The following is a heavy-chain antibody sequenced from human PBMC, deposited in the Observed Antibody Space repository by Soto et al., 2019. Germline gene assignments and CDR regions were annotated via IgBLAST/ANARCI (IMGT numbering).Heavy chain of an antibody. V-gene: IGHV3-23*01. J-gene: IGHJ1*01. CDR2: ISGNGAST. Sequence: PGGSLRLSCAASGLTFSSYAMTWVRQAPGKGLQWVSTISGNGASTYYADSVKGRFTVSRDNSRNTLYLQLNSLRTEDTALYYCATTGTTWYPDWGQGTLVTVSS. D-gene: IGHD6-13*01. CDR1: GLTFSSYA. CDR3: ATTGTTWYPD.